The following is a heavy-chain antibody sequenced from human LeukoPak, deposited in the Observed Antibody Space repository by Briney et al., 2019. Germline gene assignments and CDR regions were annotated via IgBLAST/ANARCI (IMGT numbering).Heavy chain of an antibody. D-gene: IGHD2-2*01. Sequence: GGSLRLSCAASGFTFSGYAMSWVRQAPGKGLEWVSVIYSGGSTYYADSVKGRFTISRDNSKNTLYLQMNSLRAEDTAVYYCARDCSSTSCYGYWGQGTLVTVSS. CDR1: GFTFSGYA. CDR3: ARDCSSTSCYGY. CDR2: IYSGGST. J-gene: IGHJ4*02. V-gene: IGHV3-53*01.